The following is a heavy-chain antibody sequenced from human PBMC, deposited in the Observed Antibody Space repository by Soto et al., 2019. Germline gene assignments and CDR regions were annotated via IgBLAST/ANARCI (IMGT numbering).Heavy chain of an antibody. CDR1: GGTFSSYA. D-gene: IGHD5-12*01. V-gene: IGHV1-69*12. CDR2: IIPIFGTA. CDR3: AIPNLYGGYETHFDY. J-gene: IGHJ4*02. Sequence: QVQLVQSGAEVKKPGSSVKVSCKASGGTFSSYAISWVRQAPGQGLEWMGGIIPIFGTANYAQKFQGRVTITADESTSTAYMEQSSLRSEDTAEDYCAIPNLYGGYETHFDYWGQGTLVTVSS.